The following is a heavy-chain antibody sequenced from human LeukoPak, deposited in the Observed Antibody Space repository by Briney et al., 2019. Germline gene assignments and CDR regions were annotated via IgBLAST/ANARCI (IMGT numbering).Heavy chain of an antibody. V-gene: IGHV1-18*01. CDR1: GYTFTSYG. CDR3: ARVWGYCGNTNCYQSFDY. J-gene: IGHJ4*02. D-gene: IGHD2-2*01. Sequence: EASVKVSCKASGYTFTSYGISWVRQAPGQGLEWMGGITPYNGHTNYAQKIQGRVTMTTDTSTSTAYMDLRSLRSDDTAVYYCARVWGYCGNTNCYQSFDYWGQGTLVTASS. CDR2: ITPYNGHT.